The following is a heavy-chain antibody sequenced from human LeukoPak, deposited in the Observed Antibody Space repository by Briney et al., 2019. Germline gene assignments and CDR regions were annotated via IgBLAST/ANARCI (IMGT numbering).Heavy chain of an antibody. Sequence: GASVKVSCKASGYTFTSYYMHWVRQAPGQGLEWMGIINPSGGSTSYAQKFQGRVTMTRDTSTSTVYMELSSLRSEDTAVYYCARGILSGYDFGWFDPWGQGTLVTVSS. CDR3: ARGILSGYDFGWFDP. D-gene: IGHD5-12*01. CDR2: INPSGGST. V-gene: IGHV1-46*01. CDR1: GYTFTSYY. J-gene: IGHJ5*02.